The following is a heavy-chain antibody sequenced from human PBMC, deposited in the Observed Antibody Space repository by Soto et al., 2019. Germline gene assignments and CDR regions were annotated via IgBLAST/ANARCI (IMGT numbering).Heavy chain of an antibody. CDR3: ARGDGGKVQDYYYYGMDV. CDR2: IIPIFGTA. D-gene: IGHD2-15*01. Sequence: QVQLVQSGAEVKKPGSSVKVSCKASGGTFSSYAISWVRQAPGQGLDWMGGIIPIFGTANYAQKFQDRVTSTADKSTSTAYMELSSLRSEDTAVYYCARGDGGKVQDYYYYGMDVWGQGTTVTVSS. CDR1: GGTFSSYA. J-gene: IGHJ6*02. V-gene: IGHV1-69*06.